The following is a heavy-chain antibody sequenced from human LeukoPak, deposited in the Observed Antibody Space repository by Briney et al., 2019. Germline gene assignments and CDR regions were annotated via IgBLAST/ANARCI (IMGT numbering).Heavy chain of an antibody. J-gene: IGHJ6*03. D-gene: IGHD6-13*01. CDR2: INHSGST. CDR3: ARRAAAGYYYYYMDV. V-gene: IGHV4-34*01. Sequence: SETLSLTCAVYGGSFSDYYWSWIRQPPGKGLEWIGEINHSGSTNYNPSLKSRVTISVDTSKNQFSLKLSSVTAADTAVYYCARRAAAGYYYYYMDVWGKGTTVTVSS. CDR1: GGSFSDYY.